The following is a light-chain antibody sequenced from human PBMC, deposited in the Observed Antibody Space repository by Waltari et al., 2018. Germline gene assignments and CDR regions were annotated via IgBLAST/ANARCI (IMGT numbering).Light chain of an antibody. J-gene: IGLJ2*01. CDR2: EVT. V-gene: IGLV2-14*01. Sequence: QSALTQPASVSGSPGQSITISCTGTNGDVGAWKYVSWYQQHPGKAPKPIIYEVTSRPSGVSGRFSGSKSGNTASLTISALQAEDEADYYCSAYTTSITLVFGGGTKVTVL. CDR1: NGDVGAWKY. CDR3: SAYTTSITLV.